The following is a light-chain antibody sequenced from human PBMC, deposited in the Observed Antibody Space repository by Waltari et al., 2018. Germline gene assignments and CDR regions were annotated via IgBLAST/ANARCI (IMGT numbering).Light chain of an antibody. J-gene: IGKJ1*01. V-gene: IGKV2-30*01. CDR1: QSLVFSDGKTY. CDR3: MQTTHWPRT. CDR2: KVS. Sequence: DAVMTQSPLSLPVSLGQPASISCKSSQSLVFSDGKTYLHWFHQRPGKSPRRLIYKVSNRDSGVPDRFSGSGSGTDFTLKISRVEAEDVGVYYCMQTTHWPRTFGQGTKVEIK.